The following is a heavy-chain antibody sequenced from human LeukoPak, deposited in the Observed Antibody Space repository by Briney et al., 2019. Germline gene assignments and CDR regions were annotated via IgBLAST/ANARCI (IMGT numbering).Heavy chain of an antibody. Sequence: SETLSLTCTVSGGSISRYYWSWIRQPPGKGLEWIGYIYYSGSTYYNPSLKSRVTISVDTSKNQFSLKLSSVTAADTAVYYCARVVPAAIIFGYWGQGTLVTVSS. D-gene: IGHD2-2*01. V-gene: IGHV4-59*08. CDR1: GGSISRYY. CDR3: ARVVPAAIIFGY. CDR2: IYYSGST. J-gene: IGHJ4*02.